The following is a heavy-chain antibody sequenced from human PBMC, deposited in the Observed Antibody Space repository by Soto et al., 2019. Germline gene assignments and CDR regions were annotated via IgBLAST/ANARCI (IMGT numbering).Heavy chain of an antibody. J-gene: IGHJ5*02. CDR3: ARAGYNYSSGYWFDP. V-gene: IGHV4-59*01. CDR1: GASISGYF. D-gene: IGHD1-1*01. CDR2: IYSSGSA. Sequence: PSETLSLTCTVSGASISGYFWGWIRQPPGKGLEWIGNIYSSGSAYYITARMSRVTMTVDTSKNQFTLRLSSMDAAVKDFDYCARAGYNYSSGYWFDPRGRGTLVTVSS.